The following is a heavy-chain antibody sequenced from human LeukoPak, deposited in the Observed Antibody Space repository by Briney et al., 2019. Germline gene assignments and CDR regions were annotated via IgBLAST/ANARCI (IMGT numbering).Heavy chain of an antibody. CDR2: ISGGGTRT. Sequence: GGSLRLSCAASGLTFSSYGMSWVRQAPGKGLEWVSGISGGGTRTYYADSVKGRFTISRDNSKDTLYVQMSSLRAEATAVYYCAKGHTEDGTGFDFWGQGILVIVSS. D-gene: IGHD1-1*01. V-gene: IGHV3-23*01. CDR3: AKGHTEDGTGFDF. J-gene: IGHJ4*02. CDR1: GLTFSSYG.